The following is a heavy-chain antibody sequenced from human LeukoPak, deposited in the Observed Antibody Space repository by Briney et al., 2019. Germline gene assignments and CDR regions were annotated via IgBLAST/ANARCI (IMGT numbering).Heavy chain of an antibody. CDR3: AKDQRGIAATDYDY. D-gene: IGHD2-15*01. CDR1: GFTFSSYG. CDR2: ISYDGSNK. Sequence: PGGSLRLSCAASGFTFSSYGMHWVRQAPGKGLEWVAVISYDGSNKYYADSVKGRFTISRDNSKNTLYLQMNSLRAEDTAVCYCAKDQRGIAATDYDYWGQGTLVTVSS. V-gene: IGHV3-30*18. J-gene: IGHJ4*02.